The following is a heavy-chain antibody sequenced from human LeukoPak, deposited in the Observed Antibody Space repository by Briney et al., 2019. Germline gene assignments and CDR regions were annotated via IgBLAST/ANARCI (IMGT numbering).Heavy chain of an antibody. CDR1: GGSFSGYY. CDR2: INHSGST. D-gene: IGHD4-17*01. CDR3: ARLRRRSMTTVTTGFVY. J-gene: IGHJ4*02. V-gene: IGHV4-34*01. Sequence: SETLSLTCAVYGGSFSGYYWSWIRQPPGKGLEWIGEINHSGSTNYNPSLKSRVTISVDTSKNQFSLKLSSVTAADTAVYYCARLRRRSMTTVTTGFVYWGQGTLVTVSS.